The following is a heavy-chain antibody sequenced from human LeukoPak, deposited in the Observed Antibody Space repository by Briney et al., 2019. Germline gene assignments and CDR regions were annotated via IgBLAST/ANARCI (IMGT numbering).Heavy chain of an antibody. V-gene: IGHV4-34*01. D-gene: IGHD1-26*01. Sequence: SETLSLTCAVYGGSFSGYYWSWIRQPPGKGLEWIGEINHSGSTNYNPSLKSRVTISVDTSKNQFPLKLSSVTAADTAVYYCARERYSGSYWSGFDYWGQGTLVTVSS. J-gene: IGHJ4*02. CDR2: INHSGST. CDR3: ARERYSGSYWSGFDY. CDR1: GGSFSGYY.